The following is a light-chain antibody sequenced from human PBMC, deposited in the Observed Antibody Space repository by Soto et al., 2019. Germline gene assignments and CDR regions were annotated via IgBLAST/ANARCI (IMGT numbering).Light chain of an antibody. J-gene: IGLJ2*01. CDR2: DVS. CDR1: SSDVGGYNY. V-gene: IGLV2-11*01. CDR3: SAYAGSYSV. Sequence: QSVLTQPRSVSGSPGQSVTISCTRTSSDVGGYNYVSWFQQYPGKAPKLMIYDVSNRPSGVSNRFSGSKSGNTASLTISGLQAEDEADYYCSAYAGSYSVFGGGTKLTVL.